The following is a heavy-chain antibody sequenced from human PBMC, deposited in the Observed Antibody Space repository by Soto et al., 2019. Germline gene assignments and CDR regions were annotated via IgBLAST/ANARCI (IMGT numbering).Heavy chain of an antibody. J-gene: IGHJ4*02. CDR1: GFTFSTYG. Sequence: QVQLVESGGGVVQPGRSLRLSCPAPGFTFSTYGMHWVGQAPGKGLEWVAVIWYDGSNKYYADSVKGRFTISRDNSKNTLYLQMNSLRAEDTAVYYCARDPTRYSSSGNLDYWGQGTLVTVSS. D-gene: IGHD6-13*01. CDR3: ARDPTRYSSSGNLDY. CDR2: IWYDGSNK. V-gene: IGHV3-33*01.